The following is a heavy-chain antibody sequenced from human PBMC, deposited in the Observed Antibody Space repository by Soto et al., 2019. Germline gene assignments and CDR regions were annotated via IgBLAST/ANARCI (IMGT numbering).Heavy chain of an antibody. CDR1: GGSISSGDYY. CDR2: IYYSGST. CDR3: AIGRPDGSRLDP. V-gene: IGHV4-30-4*01. J-gene: IGHJ5*02. D-gene: IGHD6-13*01. Sequence: QVQLQESSPGLVKPSQTLSLTCTVSGGSISSGDYYWSWIRQPPGKGLEWIGYIYYSGSTYYNPSLKSRISISVDTSKKQFSLKLSAVTGADTAVYCCAIGRPDGSRLDPWGRGTLVTVSS.